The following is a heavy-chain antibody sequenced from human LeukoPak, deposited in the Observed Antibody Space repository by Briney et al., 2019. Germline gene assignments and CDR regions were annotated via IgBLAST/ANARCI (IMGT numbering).Heavy chain of an antibody. D-gene: IGHD3-3*01. J-gene: IGHJ4*02. CDR1: GGSISSYY. Sequence: SETLSLTCTVSGGSISSYYWSRIRQPPGKGLEWIGSIYYSGSTYYNPSLKSRVTISVDTSKNQFSLKLSSVTAADTAVYYCARHLRITIFGVVSPLDYWGQGTLVTVSS. CDR3: ARHLRITIFGVVSPLDY. V-gene: IGHV4-39*01. CDR2: IYYSGST.